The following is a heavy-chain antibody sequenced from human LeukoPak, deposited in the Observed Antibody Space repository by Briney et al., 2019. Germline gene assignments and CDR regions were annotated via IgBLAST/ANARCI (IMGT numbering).Heavy chain of an antibody. D-gene: IGHD6-25*01. J-gene: IGHJ4*02. Sequence: PGGSLRLSCAASGFTFSSYWVHWVRQAPGKGLVWVSRINGDGRSTSYADSVKGRFTISRDNAKNTLYLQMTSLRVEDTAVYYCAAVVRSGSPFDYWGQGTLVTVSS. CDR1: GFTFSSYW. CDR3: AAVVRSGSPFDY. CDR2: INGDGRST. V-gene: IGHV3-74*01.